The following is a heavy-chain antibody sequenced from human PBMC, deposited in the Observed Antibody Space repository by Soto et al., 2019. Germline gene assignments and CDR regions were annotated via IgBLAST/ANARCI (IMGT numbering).Heavy chain of an antibody. CDR2: ISSSSSTI. V-gene: IGHV3-48*01. CDR3: ARVGSLYYYGMDV. CDR1: GFTFSSYS. Sequence: GGSLRLSCAVSGFTFSSYSMNWVRQAPGKGLEWVSYISSSSSTIYYADSVKGRFTISRDNAKNSLYLQMNSLRAEDSAVYYCARVGSLYYYGMDVWGQGTTVTVSS. J-gene: IGHJ6*02. D-gene: IGHD2-2*03.